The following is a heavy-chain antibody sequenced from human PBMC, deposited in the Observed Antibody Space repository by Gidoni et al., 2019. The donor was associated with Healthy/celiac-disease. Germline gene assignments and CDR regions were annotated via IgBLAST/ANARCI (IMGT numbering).Heavy chain of an antibody. CDR1: GGSVSGYY. D-gene: IGHD5-18*01. CDR2: INHSGST. CDR3: ARGLRIGSYGSAFFDY. Sequence: QVQLQQWGAGLWKPSETLSLTCAAYGGSVSGYYWSWIRQPPGKGLEGIGEINHSGSTNYNPSLKSRVTISVDTSKNQFSLKLSSVTAADTAVYYCARGLRIGSYGSAFFDYWGQGTLVTVSS. V-gene: IGHV4-34*01. J-gene: IGHJ4*02.